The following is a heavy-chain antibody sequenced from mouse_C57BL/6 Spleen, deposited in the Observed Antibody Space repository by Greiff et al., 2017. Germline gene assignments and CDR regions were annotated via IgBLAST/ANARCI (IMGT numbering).Heavy chain of an antibody. J-gene: IGHJ2*01. CDR2: ISDGGSYT. D-gene: IGHD3-2*02. Sequence: EVKLVESGGGLVKPGGSLKLSCAASGFTFSSYAMSWVRQTPEKRLEWVATISDGGSYTYYPDNVKGRFTISRDNAKNNLYLQMSHLESEDTAMYYCARDPSSGYVRGDYWGQGTTLTVSS. CDR3: ARDPSSGYVRGDY. CDR1: GFTFSSYA. V-gene: IGHV5-4*01.